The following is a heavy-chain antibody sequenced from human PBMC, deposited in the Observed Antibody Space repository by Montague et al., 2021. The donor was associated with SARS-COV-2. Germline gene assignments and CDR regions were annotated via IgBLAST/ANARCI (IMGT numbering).Heavy chain of an antibody. V-gene: IGHV3-43*02. D-gene: IGHD3-22*01. CDR1: GFTFDDYA. J-gene: IGHJ4*02. CDR2: INGDGGRT. CDR3: ARDVLYYYDSSTYYSGNFEY. Sequence: SLRLSCAAFGFTFDDYAMHWVRQVPGKGLEWVSLINGDGGRTYYADSVKGRFTISRDNSKNSLYLQMNNLRTEDTALYYCARDVLYYYDSSTYYSGNFEYWGQGTLVTVSS.